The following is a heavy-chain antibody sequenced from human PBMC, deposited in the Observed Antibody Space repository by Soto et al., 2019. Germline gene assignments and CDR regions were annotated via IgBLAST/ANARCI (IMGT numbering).Heavy chain of an antibody. CDR2: ISGSGGST. V-gene: IGHV3-23*01. CDR3: ANGRYCSSTSCIHYYGMDV. J-gene: IGHJ6*02. Sequence: PGGSLRLSCAASGFTFSSYAMSWVRQAPGKGLEWVSAISGSGGSTYYADSVKGRFTISRDNSKNTLYLQMNSLRAEGTAVYYCANGRYCSSTSCIHYYGMDVWGQGTTVTVSS. CDR1: GFTFSSYA. D-gene: IGHD2-2*01.